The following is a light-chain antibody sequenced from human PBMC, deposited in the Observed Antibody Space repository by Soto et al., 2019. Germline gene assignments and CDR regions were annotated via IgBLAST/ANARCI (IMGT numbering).Light chain of an antibody. Sequence: DIQLTQSPSFLSASVGDRVTITCRASQGISSYLAWYQQKPGIAPKLLIYAASTLQSGVPSRFSGSGSGTEFTLTISSLQPEDFATYYCQQLNSYPPWTFGQGTKVEIK. CDR2: AAS. CDR1: QGISSY. J-gene: IGKJ1*01. CDR3: QQLNSYPPWT. V-gene: IGKV1-9*01.